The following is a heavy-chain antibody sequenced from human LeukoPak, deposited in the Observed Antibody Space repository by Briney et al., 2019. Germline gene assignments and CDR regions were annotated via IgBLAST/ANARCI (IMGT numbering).Heavy chain of an antibody. D-gene: IGHD5-18*01. CDR3: TSRLLIHLWAKDF. J-gene: IGHJ4*02. CDR1: GYALTDLS. CDR2: VGPEDGET. Sequence: ASVKVSCKVSGYALTDLSIHWVRQTPGKGPEWMGGVGPEDGETTYAQKFQGRVTMTEDTSTDTAYMELSSLKSEDTAVYFCTSRLLIHLWAKDFWGQGTLVTVSS. V-gene: IGHV1-24*01.